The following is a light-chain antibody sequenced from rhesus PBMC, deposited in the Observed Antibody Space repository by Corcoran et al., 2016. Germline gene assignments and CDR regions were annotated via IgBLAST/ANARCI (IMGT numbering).Light chain of an antibody. CDR1: EHVNNF. CDR2: KAS. J-gene: IGKJ4*01. V-gene: IGKV1-74*01. Sequence: DIQMTQSLSSLSASVGDRVTITCRASEHVNNFLNWYQQKPGKPPKLLIYKASTLQSGVPSSFSGSGSGTDYTFTISSLQPEDVSTYYCQHGFGTPLTFGGRTKVEVK. CDR3: QHGFGTPLT.